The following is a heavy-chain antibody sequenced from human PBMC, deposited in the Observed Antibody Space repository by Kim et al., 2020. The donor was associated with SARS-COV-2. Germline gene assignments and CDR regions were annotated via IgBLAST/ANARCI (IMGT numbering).Heavy chain of an antibody. Sequence: GGSLRLSCTASGFTFSSYAMSWVRRAPVKGLEWVAAITDSGDGTYYAASVRGRFTISRDNSKNTLYLQMNGLRAEDTAIYYCAKDLFAPYSADWRGLAVGAFDLWGQGTMVPVSS. D-gene: IGHD1-26*01. V-gene: IGHV3-23*01. CDR3: AKDLFAPYSADWRGLAVGAFDL. J-gene: IGHJ3*01. CDR1: GFTFSSYA. CDR2: ITDSGDGT.